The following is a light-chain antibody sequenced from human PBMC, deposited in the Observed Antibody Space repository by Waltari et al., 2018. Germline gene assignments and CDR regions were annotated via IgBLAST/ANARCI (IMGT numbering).Light chain of an antibody. J-gene: IGKJ2*01. Sequence: ETVMTQSPATLSVSPGERATLPCGASQCVYSDLAWYQQKPGQAPRLLIFGASTRATGSTARFSGSGSGTEFTLTISSLQSEDSAVYYCQQYISWPRTFGQGTKLEI. CDR3: QQYISWPRT. V-gene: IGKV3-15*01. CDR1: QCVYSD. CDR2: GAS.